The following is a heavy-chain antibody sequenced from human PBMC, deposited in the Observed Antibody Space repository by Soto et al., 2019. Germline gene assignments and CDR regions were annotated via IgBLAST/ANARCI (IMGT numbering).Heavy chain of an antibody. V-gene: IGHV4-34*09. Sequence: SETLSLTCAGYGGSFRGYDWIWILQPPRKGLEWIGYIYHSGSTYYNPSLKSRVTISVDTSKNQFSLNLNYVTAADTAVYYCARAPSNGVFWTSTPAAYFPHWRQGTLVTVSS. CDR2: IYHSGST. J-gene: IGHJ1*01. D-gene: IGHD2-2*01. CDR1: GGSFRGYD. CDR3: ARAPSNGVFWTSTPAAYFPH.